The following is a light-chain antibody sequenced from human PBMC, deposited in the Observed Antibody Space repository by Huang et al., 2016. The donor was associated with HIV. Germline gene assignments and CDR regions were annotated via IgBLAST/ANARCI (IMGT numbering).Light chain of an antibody. Sequence: IQLTQSPSSLSASVGDRVTITCRATQGISSFLAWYQQKPGKAPKLLMYAASTLHSGVPLRFSGSGSGTDFTLTISSLQPEDFATYYCQQFNNYPLTFGGGTKVEIK. CDR2: AAS. V-gene: IGKV1-9*01. CDR1: QGISSF. J-gene: IGKJ4*01. CDR3: QQFNNYPLT.